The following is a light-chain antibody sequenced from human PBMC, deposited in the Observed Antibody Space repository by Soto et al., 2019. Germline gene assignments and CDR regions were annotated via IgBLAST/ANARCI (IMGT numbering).Light chain of an antibody. Sequence: YPGDRATXSCRASHSVSISLAWYQQKPAHAPSLLIYVSCGMATDIPDRFRGRGSGTDLTLIISKLVTQDFEVYYLQQYGTTGTFGQRGKVEMK. CDR2: VSC. CDR3: QQYGTTGT. V-gene: IGKV3-20*01. J-gene: IGKJ1*01. CDR1: HSVSIS.